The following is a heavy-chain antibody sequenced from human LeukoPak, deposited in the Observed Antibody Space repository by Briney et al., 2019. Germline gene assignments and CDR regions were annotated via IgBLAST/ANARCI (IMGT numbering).Heavy chain of an antibody. J-gene: IGHJ4*02. V-gene: IGHV1-24*01. CDR1: GYTLTELS. Sequence: GASVKVSCKVSGYTLTELSMHWVRQAPGKGLGWMGGFDPEDGETIYAQKFQGRVTMTEDTSTDTAYMELSSLRSEDTAVYYCATDVYGDYGGWYFDYWGQGTLVTVSS. CDR2: FDPEDGET. CDR3: ATDVYGDYGGWYFDY. D-gene: IGHD4-17*01.